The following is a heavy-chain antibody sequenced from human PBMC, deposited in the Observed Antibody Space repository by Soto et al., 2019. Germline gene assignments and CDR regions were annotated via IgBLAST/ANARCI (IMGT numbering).Heavy chain of an antibody. Sequence: SETLSLTCAVYDGSFSGYSWSWIRQPPGEGLEWIGEISDSGNTNYNPSLKSRVTISVDTSKNQFSLNLSSVTAADTAVYYCARGRQGSRLVMVRGGVRTGNGMDVWGQGTTVTVSS. CDR1: DGSFSGYS. J-gene: IGHJ6*02. V-gene: IGHV4-34*01. CDR2: ISDSGNT. CDR3: ARGRQGSRLVMVRGGVRTGNGMDV. D-gene: IGHD3-10*01.